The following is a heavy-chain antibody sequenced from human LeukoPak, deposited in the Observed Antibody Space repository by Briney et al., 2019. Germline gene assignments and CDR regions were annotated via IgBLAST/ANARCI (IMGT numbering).Heavy chain of an antibody. J-gene: IGHJ3*02. D-gene: IGHD3-3*01. Sequence: SVKVSCKASGGTFSSYAISWVRQAPGQGLEWMGRIIPIFGTANYAQKLQGRVSMTTDTSTSTAYMELRSLRSDDTAVYYCARDRSPDFWSGDYRDAFDIWGQGTMVTVSS. CDR3: ARDRSPDFWSGDYRDAFDI. CDR1: GGTFSSYA. V-gene: IGHV1-69*05. CDR2: IIPIFGTA.